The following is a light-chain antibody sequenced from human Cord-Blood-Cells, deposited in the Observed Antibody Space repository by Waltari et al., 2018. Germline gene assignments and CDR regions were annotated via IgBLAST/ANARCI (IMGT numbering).Light chain of an antibody. J-gene: IGLJ2*01. V-gene: IGLV2-8*01. CDR3: SSYAGSNNVV. CDR1: SSDVVGYNY. Sequence: QSALTQPPSASGSPGQSVTISCTGTSSDVVGYNYVSWYQQHPGKAPKRMIYEVSKRPSGVPDRFSGAKSGKTASLTVSGLQAEDEADYYCSSYAGSNNVVFGGGTKLTV. CDR2: EVS.